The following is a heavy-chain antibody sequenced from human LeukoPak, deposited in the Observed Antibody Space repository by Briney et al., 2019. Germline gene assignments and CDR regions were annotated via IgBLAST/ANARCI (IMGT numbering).Heavy chain of an antibody. Sequence: GGSLRLSCAASEFTFAIYGMHWVRQAPGKGLEWVAFIRYDGSNKYYADSVKGRFTISRDNSRDTLSLQMNNLRTEDTAVYYCARGLCSGPYCYYYFYGMDVWGQGTTVIVSS. V-gene: IGHV3-30*02. D-gene: IGHD2-15*01. CDR2: IRYDGSNK. J-gene: IGHJ6*02. CDR1: EFTFAIYG. CDR3: ARGLCSGPYCYYYFYGMDV.